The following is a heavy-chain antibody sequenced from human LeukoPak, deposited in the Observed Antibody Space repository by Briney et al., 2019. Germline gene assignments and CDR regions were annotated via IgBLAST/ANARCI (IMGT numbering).Heavy chain of an antibody. CDR2: IYPGDSDT. CDR1: GYSFTSYW. Sequence: PGESLKISCKGSGYSFTSYWIGWVREMPGKRLEWMRIIYPGDSDTRYSPSFQGQVTISADKSISTAYLQWSSLKASDTAMYYCVRGVVVPAAISAFDIWGQGTMVTVSS. CDR3: VRGVVVPAAISAFDI. D-gene: IGHD2-2*01. J-gene: IGHJ3*02. V-gene: IGHV5-51*01.